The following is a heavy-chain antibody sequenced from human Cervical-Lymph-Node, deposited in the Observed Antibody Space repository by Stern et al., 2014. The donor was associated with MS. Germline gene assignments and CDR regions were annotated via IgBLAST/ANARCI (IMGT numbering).Heavy chain of an antibody. J-gene: IGHJ4*02. CDR1: GYTFTGYF. CDR2: IHPPSGGT. CDR3: ARSAIEIAAPGHFDY. Sequence: VQLVESGAEVKKPGASVKVSCKASGYTFTGYFMHWVRQAPGQGLEWMGRIHPPSGGTEYAQKFQGRVTMTRDTSISTAYMELSRLRSDDKAVYYCARSAIEIAAPGHFDYWGQGTLVTVSS. V-gene: IGHV1-2*06. D-gene: IGHD6-13*01.